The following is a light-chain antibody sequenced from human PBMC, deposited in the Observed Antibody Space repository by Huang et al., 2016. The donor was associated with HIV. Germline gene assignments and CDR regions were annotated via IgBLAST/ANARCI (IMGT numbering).Light chain of an antibody. J-gene: IGKJ1*01. V-gene: IGKV3-20*01. CDR1: QYVSSTY. Sequence: VLLTQSPGTLSLSPGERATLSCRASQYVSSTYLAWYQQKPGQAPRLLMYGASRWAAGIPDRFSGSGSGTDFTLSISRVEPEDFAVYYCQQYGSSLPWTFGQGTKVESK. CDR2: GAS. CDR3: QQYGSSLPWT.